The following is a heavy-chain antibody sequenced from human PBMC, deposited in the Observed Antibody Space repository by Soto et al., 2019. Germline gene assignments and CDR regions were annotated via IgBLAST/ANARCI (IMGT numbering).Heavy chain of an antibody. CDR1: GFTFSDYY. J-gene: IGHJ6*02. CDR2: ISSSSSYT. V-gene: IGHV3-11*06. CDR3: AREYTAWPLAYGLDV. D-gene: IGHD2-2*02. Sequence: PGGSLRLSCAASGFTFSDYYMSWIRQAPGKGLEWVSYISSSSSYTNYADSVKGRFTISRDNAKNSVSLQMNSLRAEDTAVYYCAREYTAWPLAYGLDVWGQGTTVTVSS.